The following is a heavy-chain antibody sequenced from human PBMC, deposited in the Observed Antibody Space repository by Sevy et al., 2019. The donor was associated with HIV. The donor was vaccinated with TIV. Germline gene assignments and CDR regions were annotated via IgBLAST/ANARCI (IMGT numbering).Heavy chain of an antibody. D-gene: IGHD3-10*01. CDR1: GFRFEDYG. V-gene: IGHV3-9*01. Sequence: GGSLRLSCAASGFRFEDYGMHWVRRAPGKGLEWVSGMGWNSGSVGYAVSVKGRFTISRDNAKNLLYLQMNRLTSEDTALYYCAKDLLPYGSGSYPLDYWGQGTMVTVSS. CDR3: AKDLLPYGSGSYPLDY. J-gene: IGHJ4*02. CDR2: MGWNSGSV.